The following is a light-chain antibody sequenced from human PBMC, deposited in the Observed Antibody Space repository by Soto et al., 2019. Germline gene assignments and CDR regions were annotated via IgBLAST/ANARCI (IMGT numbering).Light chain of an antibody. CDR3: MSYTTSIIYV. CDR2: DVT. J-gene: IGLJ1*01. V-gene: IGLV2-14*01. Sequence: QSALTQPASVSGSPGQSITISCTGTSSDVGFYNHVSWYQQHPGKAPKLMISDVTNRLSGVSDRFSGSKSGNTASLTISGLQTEDEADYYCMSYTTSIIYVFGSGTKLTVL. CDR1: SSDVGFYNH.